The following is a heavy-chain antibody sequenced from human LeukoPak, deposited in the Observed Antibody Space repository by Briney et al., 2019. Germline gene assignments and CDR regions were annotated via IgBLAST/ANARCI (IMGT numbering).Heavy chain of an antibody. V-gene: IGHV4-4*07. CDR1: GGSISSYY. J-gene: IGHJ4*02. D-gene: IGHD6-13*01. CDR3: ARGRGSSWYY. CDR2: IYASGNT. Sequence: SGTLSLTCTVSGGSISSYYWSWVRQPAGKGLEWIGRIYASGNTNYNPSLKGRVTMTVDTSKNQFSLNLSSVTAADTAVYYCARGRGSSWYYWGQGTLVTVSS.